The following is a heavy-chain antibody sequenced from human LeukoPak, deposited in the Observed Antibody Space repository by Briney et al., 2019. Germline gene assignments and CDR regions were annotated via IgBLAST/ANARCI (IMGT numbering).Heavy chain of an antibody. CDR3: ARRASFDGFDF. CDR1: GYSFTNYW. J-gene: IGHJ3*01. V-gene: IGHV5-51*01. D-gene: IGHD1-26*01. CDR2: IYPGGSDT. Sequence: GESLKISRKGSGYSFTNYWIGWVRQMPGKGLEWMGIIYPGGSDTRYSPSFEGQVTFSADKSISTAYLQWSSLEASDTAIYYCARRASFDGFDFWGQGTVVTVSS.